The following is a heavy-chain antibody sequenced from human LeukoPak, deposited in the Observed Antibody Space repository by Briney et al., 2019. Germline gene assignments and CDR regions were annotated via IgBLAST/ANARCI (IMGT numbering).Heavy chain of an antibody. J-gene: IGHJ4*02. D-gene: IGHD1-26*01. Sequence: VKPSQTLSLTCTVSGGSISSGGYYWSWIRQHPGKGLEWIGYIYYSGSTYYNPSLKSRVTISVDTSKNQFSLKLSSVTAADMAVYYCARSHQSGYLDYWGQGTLVTVSS. CDR3: ARSHQSGYLDY. CDR1: GGSISSGGYY. V-gene: IGHV4-31*03. CDR2: IYYSGST.